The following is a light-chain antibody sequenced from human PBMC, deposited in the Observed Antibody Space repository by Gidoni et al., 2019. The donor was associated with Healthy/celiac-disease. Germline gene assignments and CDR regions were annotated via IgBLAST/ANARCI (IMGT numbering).Light chain of an antibody. V-gene: IGKV3-15*01. J-gene: IGKJ5*01. Sequence: EIVMTQSPATLSVSPGERATLSCRASQSVSSNFAWYQQKPGQAPRLLIYGASTRATGIPARFSGSGSGTEFTLTISSLQSEDFAVYFCQQYNNWPPPITFGQGTRLEIK. CDR2: GAS. CDR1: QSVSSN. CDR3: QQYNNWPPPIT.